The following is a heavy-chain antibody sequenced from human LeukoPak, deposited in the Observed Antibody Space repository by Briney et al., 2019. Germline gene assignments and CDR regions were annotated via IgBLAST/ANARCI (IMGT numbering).Heavy chain of an antibody. CDR3: ARGSVEARWFDY. J-gene: IGHJ4*02. CDR2: INHMGST. Sequence: SETLSLTSALDGGSLSVYYSGWSREPPQRGVECSWEINHMGSTNNNPSLKSRVTISVDTSKHQFCLKLSYVTAADTGVYYCARGSVEARWFDYWGQGTLVTVSS. V-gene: IGHV4-34*01. CDR1: GGSLSVYY. D-gene: IGHD2-15*01.